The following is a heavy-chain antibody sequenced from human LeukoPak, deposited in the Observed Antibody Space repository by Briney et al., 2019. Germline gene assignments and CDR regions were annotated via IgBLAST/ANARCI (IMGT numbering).Heavy chain of an antibody. CDR3: ARDIGSAADYYYYGMDV. D-gene: IGHD5/OR15-5a*01. CDR1: GFTFSSYS. V-gene: IGHV3-7*01. J-gene: IGHJ6*02. CDR2: IKQDGSEK. Sequence: GGSLRLSCAASGFTFSSYSMNWVRQAPGKGLEWVANIKQDGSEKYYVDSVKGRFTISRDNAKNSLYLQMNSLRAEDTAVYYCARDIGSAADYYYYGMDVWGQGTRVTVSS.